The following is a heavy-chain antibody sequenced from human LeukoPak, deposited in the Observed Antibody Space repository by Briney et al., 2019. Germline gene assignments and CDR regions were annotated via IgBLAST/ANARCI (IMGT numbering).Heavy chain of an antibody. CDR1: GGSIGSYY. V-gene: IGHV4-59*01. CDR2: IYYSGST. D-gene: IGHD1-1*01. Sequence: KSSETLSLTCTVSGGSIGSYYWSWIRQPPGKGLEWIGYIYYSGSTNYNPSLKSRVTISVDTSKNQFSLKLSSVTAADTAVYYCARVQSRVPPKTPSRMYYFDYWGQGTLVTVSS. J-gene: IGHJ4*02. CDR3: ARVQSRVPPKTPSRMYYFDY.